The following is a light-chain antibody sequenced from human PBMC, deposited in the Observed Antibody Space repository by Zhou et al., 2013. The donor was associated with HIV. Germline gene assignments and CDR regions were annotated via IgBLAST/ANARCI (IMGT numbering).Light chain of an antibody. CDR1: QGISSW. Sequence: DIQMTQSPSSVSASVGDRVTITCRASQGISSWLAWYQQKPGKAPKLLIYKASGLESGVPSRFSGSGSGTEFTLTISRLQPDDFATYYCQQYNSYPWTFGQGTKVEIK. CDR3: QQYNSYPWT. CDR2: KAS. V-gene: IGKV1-5*03. J-gene: IGKJ1*01.